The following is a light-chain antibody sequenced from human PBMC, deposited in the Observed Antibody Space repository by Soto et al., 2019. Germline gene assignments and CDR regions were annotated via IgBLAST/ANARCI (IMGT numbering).Light chain of an antibody. CDR1: QNVDNNF. CDR3: QQYGSLPST. J-gene: IGKJ2*01. Sequence: ENVLTQSPGTLSLSPGERATLSCRASQNVDNNFLAWYQHKPGQAPRLLIYGASIRAAAIPDRFSGSGSGTDFTLSISRLEPEDFAVYHCQQYGSLPSTFGQGTKLDIK. CDR2: GAS. V-gene: IGKV3-20*01.